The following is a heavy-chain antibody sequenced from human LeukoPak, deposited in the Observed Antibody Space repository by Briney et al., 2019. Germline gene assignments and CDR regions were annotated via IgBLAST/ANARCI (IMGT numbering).Heavy chain of an antibody. D-gene: IGHD3-3*01. CDR2: IYYSGSA. CDR3: ARPVYNFWSGYYY. Sequence: PSETLSLTCTVSGGSISSSSYYWGWIRQPPGKGLEWIGSIYYSGSAYYNPSLKSRVTISVDTSKNQFSLKLSSVTAADTAVYYCARPVYNFWSGYYYWGQEPLVPVPS. V-gene: IGHV4-39*01. J-gene: IGHJ4*02. CDR1: GGSISSSSYY.